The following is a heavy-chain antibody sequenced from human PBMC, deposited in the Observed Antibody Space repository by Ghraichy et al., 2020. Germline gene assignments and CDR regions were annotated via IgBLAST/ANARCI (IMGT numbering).Heavy chain of an antibody. Sequence: GGSLRLSCAASGFTFSSYWMSWVRQAPGKGLEWVANIKQDGSEKYYVDSVKGRFTISRDNAKNSLYLQMNSLRAEDTAVYYCARAVIAAAAHYGMDVWGQGTTVTVSS. CDR3: ARAVIAAAAHYGMDV. V-gene: IGHV3-7*01. CDR1: GFTFSSYW. J-gene: IGHJ6*02. D-gene: IGHD6-13*01. CDR2: IKQDGSEK.